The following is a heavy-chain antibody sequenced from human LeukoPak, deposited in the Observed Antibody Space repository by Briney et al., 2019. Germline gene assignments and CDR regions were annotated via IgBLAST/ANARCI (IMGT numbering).Heavy chain of an antibody. D-gene: IGHD2-2*01. Sequence: ASVKVSGKASGYTFTTYGISWVRQAPGQGLEWMGWISGYDGNTKYAQELQGRVTMTTDTSTSTAYMELRSLRSDDTAVYYCARDCSTSCYWFDPWGQGTLVTVAS. CDR1: GYTFTTYG. V-gene: IGHV1-18*01. CDR2: ISGYDGNT. CDR3: ARDCSTSCYWFDP. J-gene: IGHJ5*02.